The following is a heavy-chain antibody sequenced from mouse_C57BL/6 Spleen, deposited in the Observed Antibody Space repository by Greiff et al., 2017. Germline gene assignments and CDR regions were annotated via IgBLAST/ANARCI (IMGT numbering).Heavy chain of an antibody. D-gene: IGHD1-1*01. CDR3: AIWSSYYYGSSYPSWYFDV. CDR1: GYTFTSYW. CDR2: IHPSDSDT. V-gene: IGHV1-74*01. J-gene: IGHJ1*03. Sequence: QVQLQQPGAELVKPGASVKVSCKASGYTFTSYWMHWVKQRPGQGLEWIGRIHPSDSDTNYNQKFKGKATLTVAKSSSTAYMQLSSLPSEDSAVYYCAIWSSYYYGSSYPSWYFDVWGTGTTVTVSS.